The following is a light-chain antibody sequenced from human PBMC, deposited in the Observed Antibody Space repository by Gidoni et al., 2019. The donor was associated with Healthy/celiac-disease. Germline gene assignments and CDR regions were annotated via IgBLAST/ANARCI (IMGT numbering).Light chain of an antibody. CDR1: RSDVGVYNY. Sequence: QSALPQPAPVSGSPGQPITIYCTGTRSDVGVYNYVAWYQQHSGKASKLMIDNVSNRPSGVSNRFAGSKSGNTASLTISGLQAEDEADYYCSSYTISSTPVFGGGTKLTVL. CDR3: SSYTISSTPV. J-gene: IGLJ3*02. V-gene: IGLV2-14*03. CDR2: NVS.